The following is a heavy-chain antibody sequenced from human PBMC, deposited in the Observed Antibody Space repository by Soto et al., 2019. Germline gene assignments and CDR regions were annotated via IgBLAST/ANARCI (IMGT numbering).Heavy chain of an antibody. CDR3: AREATQSGYDSFDY. D-gene: IGHD5-12*01. J-gene: IGHJ4*02. V-gene: IGHV1-46*01. CDR1: GYTFTNFY. CDR2: INPSGDYT. Sequence: ASVKVSCKASGYTFTNFYIHWVRQAPGQGLEWIGIINPSGDYTNYAQKLQGSVAMTSDMSTSTVYIEMSSLRSEVWVVFFCAREATQSGYDSFDYWGQGTLVTVSS.